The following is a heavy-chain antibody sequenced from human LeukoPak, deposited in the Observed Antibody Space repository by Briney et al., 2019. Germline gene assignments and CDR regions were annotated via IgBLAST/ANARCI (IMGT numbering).Heavy chain of an antibody. D-gene: IGHD5-18*01. V-gene: IGHV3-21*01. J-gene: IGHJ4*02. Sequence: GSLRLSCAASGFTFSSYSMNWVRQAPGKGLEWVSSISSSSSYIYYADSVKGRFTIPRDNAKNSLYLQMNSLGAEDTAVYYCARDTYSYGPHFDYWGQGTLVTVSS. CDR3: ARDTYSYGPHFDY. CDR1: GFTFSSYS. CDR2: ISSSSSYI.